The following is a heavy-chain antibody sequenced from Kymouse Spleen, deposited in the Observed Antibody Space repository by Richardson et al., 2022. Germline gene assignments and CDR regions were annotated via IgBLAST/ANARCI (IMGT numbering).Heavy chain of an antibody. CDR1: GFTFDDYA. V-gene: IGHV3-9*01. Sequence: EVQLVESGGGLVQPGRSLRLSCAASGFTFDDYAMHWVRQAPGKGLEWVSGISWNSGSIGYADSVKGRFTISRDNAKNSLYLQMNSLRAEDTALYYCAKDSDTAMVNGMDVWGQGTTVTVSS. D-gene: IGHD5-18,IGHD5-18*01. J-gene: IGHJ6*02. CDR3: AKDSDTAMVNGMDV. CDR2: ISWNSGSI.